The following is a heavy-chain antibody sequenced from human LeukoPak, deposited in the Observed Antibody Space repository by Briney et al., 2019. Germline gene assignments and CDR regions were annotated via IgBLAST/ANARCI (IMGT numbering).Heavy chain of an antibody. CDR2: VREKVNSYTT. CDR3: AKAFCSEKQCTLDS. CDR1: GFTFSAHY. J-gene: IGHJ4*02. Sequence: GGSLRLSCAASGFTFSAHYMDWVRLAPGPGLEWVGRVREKVNSYTTVYAASVKGRFTISRDDSTNSVFLQMNSLKTEDTAVYYCAKAFCSEKQCTLDSWGQGTLVSVSS. V-gene: IGHV3-72*01. D-gene: IGHD3-3*01.